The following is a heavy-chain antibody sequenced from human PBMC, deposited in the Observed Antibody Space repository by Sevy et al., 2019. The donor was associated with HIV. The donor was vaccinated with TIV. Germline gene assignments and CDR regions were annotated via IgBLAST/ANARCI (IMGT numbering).Heavy chain of an antibody. V-gene: IGHV4-4*07. CDR2: IYTSGST. CDR1: GGSISSYY. Sequence: SETLSLTCTVSGGSISSYYWSWIRQPAGNGLEWIGRIYTSGSTNYNPSLKSRVTMSVDTSKNQFSLKLSSVTAADTAVYYCARDFGFGESFDAFDILGQGTMVTVSS. D-gene: IGHD3-10*01. J-gene: IGHJ3*02. CDR3: ARDFGFGESFDAFDI.